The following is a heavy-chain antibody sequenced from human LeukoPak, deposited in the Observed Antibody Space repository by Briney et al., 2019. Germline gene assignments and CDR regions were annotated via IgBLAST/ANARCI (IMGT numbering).Heavy chain of an antibody. D-gene: IGHD3-22*01. Sequence: GGSLRLSCAASGFTFSSYEMNWVRQAPGKGLEWVSYISSSDSTTYYADSVKGRFTISRDNAKKSLFLHMNNLRAEDTAVYFCARGSFSGVPAVNMTGVQGAFDIWGQGTVVSVSS. CDR2: ISSSDSTT. CDR1: GFTFSSYE. J-gene: IGHJ3*02. CDR3: ARGSFSGVPAVNMTGVQGAFDI. V-gene: IGHV3-48*03.